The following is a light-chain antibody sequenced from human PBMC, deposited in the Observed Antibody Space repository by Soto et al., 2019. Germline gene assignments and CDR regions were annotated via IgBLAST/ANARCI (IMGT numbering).Light chain of an antibody. V-gene: IGKV1-9*01. CDR2: AAS. CDR3: QQLNSYPPNT. Sequence: DIQLTQSPSFLSASVGDRVTITCRASQGISSYFAWYQQKPGKAPKLLIYAASTLQSGVPSRFSGSGSGTEFTLTISSLQPEDFATYSCQQLNSYPPNTFGQGTKLEIK. CDR1: QGISSY. J-gene: IGKJ2*01.